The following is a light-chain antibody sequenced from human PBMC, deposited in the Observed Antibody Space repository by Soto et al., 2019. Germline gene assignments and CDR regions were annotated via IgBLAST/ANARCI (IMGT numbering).Light chain of an antibody. V-gene: IGKV1-5*03. J-gene: IGKJ1*01. Sequence: DIQMTQSPSTLSASVGDRVTITCRASQSISDSLAWYQQKPGKAPKLLIYEASSLKSGVPSRFSGSRSGTEYTLTISSLQPADFATYYCQQYNGYWTFGQVTKVEIK. CDR2: EAS. CDR3: QQYNGYWT. CDR1: QSISDS.